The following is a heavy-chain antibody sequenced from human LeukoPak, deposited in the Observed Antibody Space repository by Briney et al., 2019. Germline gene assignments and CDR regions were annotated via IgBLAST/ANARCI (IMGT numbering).Heavy chain of an antibody. J-gene: IGHJ6*02. CDR3: ARDFNLPGYYYCMDV. V-gene: IGHV1-2*02. CDR2: INPNSGDT. CDR1: GFTFSSYA. Sequence: GRSLRLSCAASGFTFSSYAMHWVRQAPGQGLEWMGWINPNSGDTIYAQKFQGRVTMTRDTSISTAYMELSRLRSDDTAIYYCARDFNLPGYYYCMDVWGQGTTVTVSS.